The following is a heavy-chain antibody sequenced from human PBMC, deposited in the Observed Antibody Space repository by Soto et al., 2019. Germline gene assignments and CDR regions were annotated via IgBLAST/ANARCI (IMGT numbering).Heavy chain of an antibody. CDR1: GGTFNTYA. V-gene: IGHV1-69*19. D-gene: IGHD2-15*01. CDR3: AREVQVHSPAFVF. Sequence: QVQLVQSGAEMKKPGSSVKVSCQSSGGTFNTYAMNWVRQAPGQGPEWMGDISQMFGAANYAPKFQGRVTITADESTGTSYMQVSSLTSEGTALYFCAREVQVHSPAFVFWGQGTLVTVSS. CDR2: ISQMFGAA. J-gene: IGHJ4*02.